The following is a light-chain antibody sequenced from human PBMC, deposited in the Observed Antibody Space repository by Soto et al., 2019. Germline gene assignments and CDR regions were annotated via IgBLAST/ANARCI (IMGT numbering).Light chain of an antibody. CDR2: GAS. Sequence: EIVLTQSPGTLSLSPGERATLSCRTSQGVSSTYLAWYQHKPGQAPRLLIYGASSRATGIPDRFSGSGSGTDFTLTISRLEPEDFAVYYCQHYDRSPLYTFGQGTNLEIK. V-gene: IGKV3-20*01. J-gene: IGKJ2*01. CDR3: QHYDRSPLYT. CDR1: QGVSSTY.